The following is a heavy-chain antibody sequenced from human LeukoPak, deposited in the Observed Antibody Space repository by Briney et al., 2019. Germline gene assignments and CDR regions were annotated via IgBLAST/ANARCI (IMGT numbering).Heavy chain of an antibody. CDR3: AKPAKTDYADY. V-gene: IGHV3-30*02. J-gene: IGHJ4*02. CDR1: GFTFSSYG. Sequence: GGSLRLSCGASGFTFSSYGMHWVRQAPGKGLEWVAFIRYDGSNKYYADSVKGRFTISRDNSKNTLYLQMNSLRAGDTAVYYCAKPAKTDYADYWGQGTLVTVSS. CDR2: IRYDGSNK. D-gene: IGHD1-14*01.